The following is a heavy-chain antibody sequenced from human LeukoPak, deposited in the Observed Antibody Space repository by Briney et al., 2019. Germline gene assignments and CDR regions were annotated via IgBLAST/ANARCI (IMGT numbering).Heavy chain of an antibody. CDR1: GFTFSSHW. D-gene: IGHD4-23*01. CDR2: IKSDGTST. J-gene: IGHJ4*02. CDR3: ARDPTRYASTTVVASNFGY. V-gene: IGHV3-74*01. Sequence: GGSLRLSCAVSGFTFSSHWMRWVCHAPGKGLVGVSHIKSDGTSTNYADSVKGRFTISRDNAKNSLYLQMNSLRDEDTAVYYCARDPTRYASTTVVASNFGYWGQGTLVTVSS.